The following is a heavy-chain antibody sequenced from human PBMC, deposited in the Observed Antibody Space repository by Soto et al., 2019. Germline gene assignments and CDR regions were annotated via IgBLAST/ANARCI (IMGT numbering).Heavy chain of an antibody. CDR1: GASVSTGVYY. V-gene: IGHV4-31*03. J-gene: IGHJ4*02. CDR2: IDNSGST. CDR3: AGVVSDFDVRRYRTSYFDQ. Sequence: SETLSLTCTVSGASVSTGVYYWTWIRQHPGKGLEWIGYIDNSGSTYYNPSLTGRVDISVDTSKNEFSPNLQSLTAADTAFYYCAGVVSDFDVRRYRTSYFDQWGQGILVTVSS. D-gene: IGHD3-10*02.